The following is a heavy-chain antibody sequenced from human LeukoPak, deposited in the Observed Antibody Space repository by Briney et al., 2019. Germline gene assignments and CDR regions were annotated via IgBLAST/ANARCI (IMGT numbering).Heavy chain of an antibody. J-gene: IGHJ4*02. CDR1: GLTFSTYA. V-gene: IGHV3-21*01. D-gene: IGHD5-18*01. CDR2: ISSSSSYI. Sequence: GGSLRLSCAASGLTFSTYAMNWVRQAPGKGLEWVSSISSSSSYIYYADSVKGRFTISRDNAENSLYLQMNSLRVEDTAFYYCARDLAYSRLDYWGQGMLVTVSS. CDR3: ARDLAYSRLDY.